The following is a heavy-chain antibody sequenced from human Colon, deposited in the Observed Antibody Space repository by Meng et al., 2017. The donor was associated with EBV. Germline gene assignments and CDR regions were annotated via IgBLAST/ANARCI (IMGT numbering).Heavy chain of an antibody. CDR1: GDSITSGDYS. J-gene: IGHJ5*02. Sequence: QVQLQESGPGLLRPSQTLSLTCAVSGDSITSGDYSWTWIRQPPGKGLEWIGYIYHGVNIYYTPSLRSRVTISVDKSRNQFSLKLTSVSAADTAVYYCVRDTRRGGGWFDPWGQGTLVTVSS. D-gene: IGHD3-10*01. CDR3: VRDTRRGGGWFDP. V-gene: IGHV4-30-2*01. CDR2: IYHGVNI.